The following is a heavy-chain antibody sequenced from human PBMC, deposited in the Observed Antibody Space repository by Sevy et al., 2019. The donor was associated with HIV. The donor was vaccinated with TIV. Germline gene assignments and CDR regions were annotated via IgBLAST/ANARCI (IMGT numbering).Heavy chain of an antibody. CDR1: GFTFSSYW. V-gene: IGHV3-7*01. J-gene: IGHJ4*02. Sequence: GGSLRLSCAASGFTFSSYWMSWVRQAPGKGLEWVANIKQDGSEKYYVDSVKGRFTISRDNAKNSLYLQMNSLRAEDTAVYYCARDRVYYYGSGSYTYYFDYWGKGTLVTVSS. CDR3: ARDRVYYYGSGSYTYYFDY. D-gene: IGHD3-10*01. CDR2: IKQDGSEK.